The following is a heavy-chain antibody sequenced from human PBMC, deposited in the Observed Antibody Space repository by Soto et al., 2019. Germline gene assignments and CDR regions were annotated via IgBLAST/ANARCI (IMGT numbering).Heavy chain of an antibody. CDR3: AGDPSTQGVIRGP. CDR2: IYSGGST. Sequence: GGSLRLSCAASGFTVSSNYMSWVRQAPGKGLEWVSVIYSGGSTYYADSVKGRFTISRDNSKNTLYLQMNSLRAEDTAVYYCAGDPSTQGVIRGPWGQGTLVTVSS. D-gene: IGHD3-10*01. V-gene: IGHV3-53*01. CDR1: GFTVSSNY. J-gene: IGHJ5*02.